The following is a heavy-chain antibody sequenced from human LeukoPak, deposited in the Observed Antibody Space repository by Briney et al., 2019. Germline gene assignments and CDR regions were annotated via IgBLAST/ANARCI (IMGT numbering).Heavy chain of an antibody. CDR3: ARGAEYYYDSSGYPY. V-gene: IGHV1-18*01. J-gene: IGHJ4*02. Sequence: ASVKVSCKASGYTFTSYGISWVRQAPGQGLEWMGWISAYNGNTNYAQKLQGRVTMTTDTSTSTAYTELRSLRSDDTAVYYCARGAEYYYDSSGYPYWGQGTLVTVSS. D-gene: IGHD3-22*01. CDR2: ISAYNGNT. CDR1: GYTFTSYG.